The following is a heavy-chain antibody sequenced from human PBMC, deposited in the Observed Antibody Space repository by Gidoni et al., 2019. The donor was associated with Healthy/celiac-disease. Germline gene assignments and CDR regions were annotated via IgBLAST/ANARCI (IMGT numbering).Heavy chain of an antibody. J-gene: IGHJ1*01. CDR3: AREGAAVAGTTTQYFQH. Sequence: QVQLVQSGAEVKKPGASVKVSCKASGYTFTGYYMHWVRQAPGQGLEWMGWINPNSGGTNYAQKFQGRVTMTRDTSISTAYMELSRLRSDDTAVYYCAREGAAVAGTTTQYFQHWGQGTLVTVSS. V-gene: IGHV1-2*02. CDR2: INPNSGGT. D-gene: IGHD6-19*01. CDR1: GYTFTGYY.